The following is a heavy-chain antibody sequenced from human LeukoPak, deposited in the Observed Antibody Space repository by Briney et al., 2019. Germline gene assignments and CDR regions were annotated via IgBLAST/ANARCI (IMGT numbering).Heavy chain of an antibody. CDR3: AKDRSGCVDP. CDR2: ISYDGSNK. J-gene: IGHJ5*02. Sequence: GGSLRLSCAASGFTFSSYGMHWVRQAPGKGLEWVAVISYDGSNKYYADSVKGRFTISRDNSKNTLYLQMNSLRAEDTAVYYCAKDRSGCVDPWGQGTLVTVSS. D-gene: IGHD3-22*01. CDR1: GFTFSSYG. V-gene: IGHV3-30*18.